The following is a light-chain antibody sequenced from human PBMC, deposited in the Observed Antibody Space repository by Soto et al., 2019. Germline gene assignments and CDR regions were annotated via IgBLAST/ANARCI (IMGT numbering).Light chain of an antibody. CDR3: QQSYNSPQT. CDR2: AAS. J-gene: IGKJ1*01. V-gene: IGKV1-39*01. CDR1: QTIMTY. Sequence: DIQLSQSPSSLSASVGDGVTITCRASQTIMTYLNWYQLKPGKPPRLLIYAASSLQSGVPSRVSGRGSGTDFTLTISSLQPEDFATYSCQQSYNSPQTFGQGTKVDIK.